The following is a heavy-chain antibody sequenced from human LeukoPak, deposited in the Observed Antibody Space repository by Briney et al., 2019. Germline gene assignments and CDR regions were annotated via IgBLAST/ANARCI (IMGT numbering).Heavy chain of an antibody. CDR2: IKQDGSEK. Sequence: GGSLRPSCAASGFTFSSYWMSWVRQAPGKGLEWVANIKQDGSEKYYVDSVKGRFTISRDNAKNSLYLQMNSLRAEDTAVYYCARDLRPYDSSGYLDYWGQGTLVTVSS. D-gene: IGHD3-22*01. CDR1: GFTFSSYW. J-gene: IGHJ4*02. CDR3: ARDLRPYDSSGYLDY. V-gene: IGHV3-7*01.